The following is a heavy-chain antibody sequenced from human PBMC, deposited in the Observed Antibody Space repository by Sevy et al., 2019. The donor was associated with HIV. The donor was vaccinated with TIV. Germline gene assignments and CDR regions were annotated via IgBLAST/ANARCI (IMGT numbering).Heavy chain of an antibody. D-gene: IGHD4-17*01. J-gene: IGHJ4*02. CDR1: GFTFSSYE. CDR3: ARYLPASATTMPHFDY. CDR2: ISNSGSTI. Sequence: GGSLRLSCTASGFTFSSYEMNWVRQAPGKGLEWVSNISNSGSTIHYSDSVKGRFTISGANTKNSLYLQMNSLRAEETAVYYCARYLPASATTMPHFDYWGRGTLVTVSS. V-gene: IGHV3-48*03.